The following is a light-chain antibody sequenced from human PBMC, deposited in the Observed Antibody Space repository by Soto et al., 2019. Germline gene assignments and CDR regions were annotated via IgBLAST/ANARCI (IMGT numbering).Light chain of an antibody. CDR2: AAS. Sequence: DIQMTQSPSSLSASVGDRVAITCRASQSISSYLNWYQQKPGKAPKLLIYAASSLQSGVPSRFSGSGSGADFTLTISSLQPEDFGTYYCQQSYIHPLTFGGGTKVEIK. CDR3: QQSYIHPLT. J-gene: IGKJ4*01. V-gene: IGKV1-39*01. CDR1: QSISSY.